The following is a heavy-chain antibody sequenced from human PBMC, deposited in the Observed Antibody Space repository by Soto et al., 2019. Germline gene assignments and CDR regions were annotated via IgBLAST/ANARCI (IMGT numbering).Heavy chain of an antibody. V-gene: IGHV3-23*01. J-gene: IGHJ4*02. CDR2: ISGSGDST. CDR1: GFTFSSSV. Sequence: EVQLLESGGGLVQPGGSLRLSCAASGFTFSSSVMSWVRQAPGKGLEWVSAISGSGDSTYYADSVKGRFTISRDNSKRTLYLQMSSLRAEDTAVYYCAKVDTMIVVVNYFDYWGQGTLVTVSS. CDR3: AKVDTMIVVVNYFDY. D-gene: IGHD3-22*01.